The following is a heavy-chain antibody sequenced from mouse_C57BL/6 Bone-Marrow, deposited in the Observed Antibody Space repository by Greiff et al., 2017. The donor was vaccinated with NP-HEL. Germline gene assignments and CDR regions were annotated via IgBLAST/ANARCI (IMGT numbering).Heavy chain of an antibody. D-gene: IGHD2-13*01. Sequence: EVQVVESGPELVKPGDSVKISCKASGYSFTGYFMNWVMQSHGKSLEWIGRINPYNGDTFYNQKFKGKATLTVDKSSSTAHMELRSLTSEDSAVYYCARLWGLPEGYAMDYWGQGTSVTVSS. CDR3: ARLWGLPEGYAMDY. CDR1: GYSFTGYF. V-gene: IGHV1-20*01. CDR2: INPYNGDT. J-gene: IGHJ4*01.